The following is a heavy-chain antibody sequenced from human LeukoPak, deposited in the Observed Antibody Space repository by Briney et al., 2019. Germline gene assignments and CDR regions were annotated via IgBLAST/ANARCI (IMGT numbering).Heavy chain of an antibody. Sequence: PGGSLRLSCAASGFTFSSHEMNWVRQAPGKGLEWISHISNGATTIYDADSVKGRFTISRDNAKNSLYLQMNSLRAEDTAVYYCARGGYCSSTICYPRNAFDMWGQGTVVTVSS. V-gene: IGHV3-48*03. CDR2: ISNGATTI. J-gene: IGHJ3*02. CDR3: ARGGYCSSTICYPRNAFDM. D-gene: IGHD2-2*01. CDR1: GFTFSSHE.